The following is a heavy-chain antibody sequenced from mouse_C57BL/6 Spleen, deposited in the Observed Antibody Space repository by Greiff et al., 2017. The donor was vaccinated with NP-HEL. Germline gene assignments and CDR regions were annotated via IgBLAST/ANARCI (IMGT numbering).Heavy chain of an antibody. Sequence: DVQLQESGPGLVKPSQSLSLTCSVTGYSITSGYYWNWIRQFPGNKLEWMGYISYDGSNNYNPSLKNRISITRDTSKNQFFLKLNSVTTEDTATYYCARARDRFAYWGQGTLVTVSA. CDR2: ISYDGSN. J-gene: IGHJ3*01. D-gene: IGHD3-3*01. V-gene: IGHV3-6*01. CDR1: GYSITSGYY. CDR3: ARARDRFAY.